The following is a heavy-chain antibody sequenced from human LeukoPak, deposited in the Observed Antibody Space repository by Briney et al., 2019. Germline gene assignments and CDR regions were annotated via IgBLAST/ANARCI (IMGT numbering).Heavy chain of an antibody. CDR3: AKDDGIVGATTFAY. CDR2: TVSRGTT. J-gene: IGHJ4*02. D-gene: IGHD1-26*01. Sequence: GGSLRLSCAASGFTFSSYSMNWVRQAPGKGLEWVSSTVSRGTTQYADSVKGRFTVSRDTSKNTLYLQMNSLRADDTAVYYCAKDDGIVGATTFAYWGQGTLVTVSS. V-gene: IGHV3-23*01. CDR1: GFTFSSYS.